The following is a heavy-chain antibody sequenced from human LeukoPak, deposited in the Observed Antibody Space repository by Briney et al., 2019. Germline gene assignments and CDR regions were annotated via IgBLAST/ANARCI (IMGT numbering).Heavy chain of an antibody. Sequence: SQTLSLTCTVSGGSISSGGYYWSRIRQHPWKGLEWIGYIYYSGTAYYNPSLQRRVTISGDTSKNQFYLTLSSVTAADTAVYYCARTAGWSYGFDYWGQGTLVTVSS. V-gene: IGHV4-31*03. CDR3: ARTAGWSYGFDY. CDR1: GGSISSGGYY. CDR2: IYYSGTA. J-gene: IGHJ4*02. D-gene: IGHD5-18*01.